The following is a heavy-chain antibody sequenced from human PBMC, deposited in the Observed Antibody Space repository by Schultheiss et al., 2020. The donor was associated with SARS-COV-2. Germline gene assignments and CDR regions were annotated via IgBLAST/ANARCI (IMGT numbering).Heavy chain of an antibody. J-gene: IGHJ4*02. CDR1: GGSFSGYY. D-gene: IGHD3-10*01. CDR3: ARRGSSRDYGSGSTD. V-gene: IGHV4-34*01. CDR2: INHSGST. Sequence: SETLSLTCAVYGGSFSGYYWSWIRQPPGKGLEWIGEINHSGSTNYNPSLKSRVTISVDTSKNQFSLKLSSVTAADTAVYYCARRGSSRDYGSGSTDWGQGTLVTVSS.